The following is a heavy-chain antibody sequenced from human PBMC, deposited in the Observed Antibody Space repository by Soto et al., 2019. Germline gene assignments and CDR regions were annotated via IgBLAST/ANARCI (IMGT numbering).Heavy chain of an antibody. V-gene: IGHV6-1*01. CDR1: GDSVSSNSAA. J-gene: IGHJ4*02. CDR3: ARGAVADYSRVFDY. Sequence: PSQTLSLTCAISGDSVSSNSAAWNWIRQSPSRGLEWLGRTYYRSKWYKDYEVSVKSRITINLDTSKNQFSLQLNSVTPEDTAVYYCARGAVADYSRVFDYWGQGTLVTAPQ. D-gene: IGHD6-19*01. CDR2: TYYRSKWYK.